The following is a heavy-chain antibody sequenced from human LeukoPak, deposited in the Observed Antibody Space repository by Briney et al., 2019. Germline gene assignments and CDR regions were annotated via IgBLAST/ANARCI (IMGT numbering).Heavy chain of an antibody. D-gene: IGHD3-16*01. Sequence: ASVKVSCKASGYTFTSYYMHWVRQAPGQGLEWMGIINPSGGSTSYAQKFQGRVTMTRDTSTSTVYMELSSLRSEDTAVYYRARDLPGGVVDYWGQGTLVTVSS. V-gene: IGHV1-46*01. CDR1: GYTFTSYY. CDR2: INPSGGST. CDR3: ARDLPGGVVDY. J-gene: IGHJ4*02.